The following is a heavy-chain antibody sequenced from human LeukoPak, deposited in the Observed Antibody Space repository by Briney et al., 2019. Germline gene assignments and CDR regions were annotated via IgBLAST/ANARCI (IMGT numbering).Heavy chain of an antibody. J-gene: IGHJ4*02. CDR1: GFTFDNYA. CDR3: ARETPRRGETRDGYR. CDR2: ISYDGNRE. Sequence: GGSLRLSCEASGFTFDNYAMHWVRQAPGKRLEWVAVISYDGNREYYPDSVKGRFTISRDNSKNSLYLQMNSLRAEDTAVYYCARETPRRGETRDGYRWGQGTLVTVSS. V-gene: IGHV3-30-3*01. D-gene: IGHD5-24*01.